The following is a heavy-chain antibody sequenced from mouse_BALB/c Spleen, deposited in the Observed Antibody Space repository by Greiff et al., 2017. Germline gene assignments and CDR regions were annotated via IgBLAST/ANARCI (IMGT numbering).Heavy chain of an antibody. CDR3: ARNGIYYGNYVGSYAMDY. V-gene: IGHV2-2*02. CDR2: IWSGGST. CDR1: GFSLTSYG. Sequence: QVQLQQSGPGLVQPSQSLSITCTVSGFSLTSYGVHWVRQSPGKGLEWLGVIWSGGSTDYNAAFISRLSISKDNSKSQVFFKMNSLQANDTAIYYCARNGIYYGNYVGSYAMDYWGQGTSVTVSS. D-gene: IGHD2-1*01. J-gene: IGHJ4*01.